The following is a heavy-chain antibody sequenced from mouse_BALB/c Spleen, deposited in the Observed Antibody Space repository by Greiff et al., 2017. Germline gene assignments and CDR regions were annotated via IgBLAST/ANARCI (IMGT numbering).Heavy chain of an antibody. CDR1: GYTFTDYA. J-gene: IGHJ4*01. D-gene: IGHD1-1*01. V-gene: IGHV1S137*01. Sequence: QVQLKESGAELVRPGVSVKISCKGSGYTFTDYAMHWVKQSHAKSLEWIGVISTYYGDASYNQKFKGKATMTVDKSSSTAYMELARLTSEDSAIYYCAREGYGSSYAMDYWGQGTSVTVSS. CDR3: AREGYGSSYAMDY. CDR2: ISTYYGDA.